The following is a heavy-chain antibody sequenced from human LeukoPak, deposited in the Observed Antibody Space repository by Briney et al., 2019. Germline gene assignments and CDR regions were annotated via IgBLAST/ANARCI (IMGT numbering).Heavy chain of an antibody. J-gene: IGHJ3*02. CDR1: GFTFSTYS. CDR2: ISSSYI. CDR3: ARVSI. V-gene: IGHV3-21*01. Sequence: GGSLRLSCAASGFTFSTYSMHWVRQAPGKGLEWVSSISSSYIYYADSVKGRFTISRDNAKNSLYLQMNSLRAEDTAVYYCARVSIWGQGTMVTVSS. D-gene: IGHD3-3*02.